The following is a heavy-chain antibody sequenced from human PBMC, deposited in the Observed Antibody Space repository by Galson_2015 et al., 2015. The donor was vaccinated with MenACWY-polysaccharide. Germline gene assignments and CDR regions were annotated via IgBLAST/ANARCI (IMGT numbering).Heavy chain of an antibody. V-gene: IGHV3-33*01. D-gene: IGHD3-16*01. CDR1: GFTFSNYA. J-gene: IGHJ4*02. CDR3: ARDERDYGIDC. CDR2: IWYDGNNK. Sequence: SLRLSCAASGFTFSNYAMHWVRQAPGKGLEWLAIIWYDGNNKFYADSVKGRFTLSRDNSKNTLYLQMNSLIAEDSAIYYCARDERDYGIDCWGQGTLVTVSS.